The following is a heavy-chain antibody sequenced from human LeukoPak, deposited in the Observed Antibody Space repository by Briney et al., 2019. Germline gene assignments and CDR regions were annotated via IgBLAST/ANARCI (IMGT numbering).Heavy chain of an antibody. Sequence: GGSLRLSCAASGFTFSSYEMNWVRQAPGKGLEWVSAISGHGTNTYYAGSVKGRFTISRDNSKNTLYLQMNSLRAEDTALYYCTKRSSNYVGAFDIWGQGTMVTVSS. CDR2: ISGHGTNT. D-gene: IGHD4-11*01. CDR1: GFTFSSYE. V-gene: IGHV3-23*01. CDR3: TKRSSNYVGAFDI. J-gene: IGHJ3*02.